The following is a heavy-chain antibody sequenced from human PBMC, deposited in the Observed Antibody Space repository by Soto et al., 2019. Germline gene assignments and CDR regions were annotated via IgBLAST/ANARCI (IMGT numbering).Heavy chain of an antibody. CDR2: IYHSGST. Sequence: QLQLQESGSGLVKPSQTLSLTCAVSGGSISSGGYSWSWIRQPPGKGLEWIGYIYHSGSTYYNPSLKRRVTISVERSKNQFSLKLSPVTAADTGVYYCARISITGTTSQRDAFDIWGQGTMVTVSS. D-gene: IGHD1-7*01. V-gene: IGHV4-30-2*01. CDR1: GGSISSGGYS. J-gene: IGHJ3*02. CDR3: ARISITGTTSQRDAFDI.